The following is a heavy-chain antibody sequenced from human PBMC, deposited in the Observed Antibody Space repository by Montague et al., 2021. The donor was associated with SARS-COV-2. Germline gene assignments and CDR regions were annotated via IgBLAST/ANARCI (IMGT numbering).Heavy chain of an antibody. CDR3: ARDLVIVVVPAAIDYYGMDV. V-gene: IGHV3-30*04. J-gene: IGHJ6*02. Sequence: SLRLSCAASGFTFSSYAMHWVRRAPGKGLEWVAVISYDGSNKYYADSVKGRFTISRDNSKNTLYLQMNSLRAEDTAVYYCARDLVIVVVPAAIDYYGMDVWGQGTTVTVSS. CDR1: GFTFSSYA. CDR2: ISYDGSNK. D-gene: IGHD2-2*03.